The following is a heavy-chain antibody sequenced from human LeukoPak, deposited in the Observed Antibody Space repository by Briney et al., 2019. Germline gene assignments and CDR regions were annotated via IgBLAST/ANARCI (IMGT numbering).Heavy chain of an antibody. CDR3: ARVPTGGYYFDY. D-gene: IGHD1-1*01. CDR2: IYSAGST. J-gene: IGHJ4*02. Sequence: GGSLRLSCAASGFTVSSHCMSWVRQAPGKGLEWVSVIYSAGSTYYADSVKGRFTISRDNSKNTLYLQINSLRAEDTAVYYCARVPTGGYYFDYWGQGTLVTVSS. V-gene: IGHV3-66*01. CDR1: GFTVSSHC.